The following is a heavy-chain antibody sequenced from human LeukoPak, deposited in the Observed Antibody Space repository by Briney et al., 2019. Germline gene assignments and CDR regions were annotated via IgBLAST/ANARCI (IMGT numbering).Heavy chain of an antibody. Sequence: GASVKVSCKASGGTFSSYAISWVRQAPGQGLERMGGIMPIFGTANYAQKFQGRVTITADKSTSTAYMELSSLRSEDTAVYYCARAELGYCSSTSCYAFDYWGQGTLVTVSS. CDR3: ARAELGYCSSTSCYAFDY. J-gene: IGHJ4*02. CDR2: IMPIFGTA. D-gene: IGHD2-2*01. V-gene: IGHV1-69*06. CDR1: GGTFSSYA.